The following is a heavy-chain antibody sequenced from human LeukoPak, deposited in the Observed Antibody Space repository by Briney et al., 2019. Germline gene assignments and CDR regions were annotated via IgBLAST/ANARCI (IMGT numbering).Heavy chain of an antibody. CDR2: ISGSGGTT. Sequence: GGSLRLSCAASGFTFSSYGMSWVRQAPGKGLEWVSGISGSGGTTYYADSVKGRFTISRDNAKNTLYLQMNSLRAEDTAVYYCARKRMGDYWGQGTLVTVSS. D-gene: IGHD2-15*01. CDR3: ARKRMGDY. CDR1: GFTFSSYG. J-gene: IGHJ4*02. V-gene: IGHV3-23*01.